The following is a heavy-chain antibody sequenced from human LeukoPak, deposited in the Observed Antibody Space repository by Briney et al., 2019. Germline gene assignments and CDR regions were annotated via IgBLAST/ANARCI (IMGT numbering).Heavy chain of an antibody. Sequence: GGSLRLSCAASGFTFISYGMHWVRQAPGKGLEWVAFIRYDGSNKYYADSVKGRFTISRDNSKNTLYLQMKSLRAEDTAVYYCARTKEGYSYGFFYYYYYMDVWGKGTTVTISS. CDR1: GFTFISYG. J-gene: IGHJ6*03. V-gene: IGHV3-30*02. CDR2: IRYDGSNK. D-gene: IGHD5-18*01. CDR3: ARTKEGYSYGFFYYYYYMDV.